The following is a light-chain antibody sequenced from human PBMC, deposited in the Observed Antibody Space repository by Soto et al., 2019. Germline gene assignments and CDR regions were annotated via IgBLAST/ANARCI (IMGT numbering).Light chain of an antibody. CDR2: AAS. J-gene: IGKJ2*01. CDR3: QQADSFPHT. CDR1: QSISSY. Sequence: DIQMTQSPSSLSASVGDRVTITCRASQSISSYLNWYQQKPGKAPKLLIYAASSLQSGVPSRFSGIGSGTHFTLTISSLQPEDFATYYCQQADSFPHTFGQGTKLDIK. V-gene: IGKV1-39*01.